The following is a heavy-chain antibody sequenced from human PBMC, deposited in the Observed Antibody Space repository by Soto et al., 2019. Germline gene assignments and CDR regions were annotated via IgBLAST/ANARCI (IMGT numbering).Heavy chain of an antibody. J-gene: IGHJ6*02. CDR3: ASGNSRWLRFQDYYYGMDV. Sequence: VEVSCDACWDRVNIYAVAVVCQAPGPRLDWMGWINAGNGNTKHSQKFQGRLTITRDTSASTAYMELSSLRSEDTAVYYCASGNSRWLRFQDYYYGMDVWGQGTTVTVSS. CDR2: INAGNGNT. CDR1: WDRVNIYA. V-gene: IGHV1-3*01. D-gene: IGHD5-12*01.